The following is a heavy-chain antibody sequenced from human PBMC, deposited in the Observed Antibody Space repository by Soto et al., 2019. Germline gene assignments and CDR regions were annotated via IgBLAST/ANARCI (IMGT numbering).Heavy chain of an antibody. D-gene: IGHD4-17*01. V-gene: IGHV4-59*08. J-gene: IGHJ4*02. CDR1: GGSISSYY. CDR3: ARRYGPGFDY. Sequence: PSETLSLTCTVSGGSISSYYWSCIRQPPGKGLEWIGYIYYSGSTNYNPSLKSQVTISVDTSKNQFSLKLSSVTAADTAVYYCARRYGPGFDYWGQGTLVTVSS. CDR2: IYYSGST.